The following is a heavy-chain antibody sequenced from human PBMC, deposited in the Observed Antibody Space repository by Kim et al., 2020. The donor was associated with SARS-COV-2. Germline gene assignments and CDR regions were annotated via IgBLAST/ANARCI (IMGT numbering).Heavy chain of an antibody. J-gene: IGHJ5*02. CDR3: ACHIAAAGNWFDP. CDR2: IYYSGST. V-gene: IGHV4-39*01. Sequence: SETLSLTCTVSGGSISSSSYYWGWIRQPPGKGLEWIGSIYYSGSTYYNPSLKSRVTIYVDTSKNQSSLMLSSVTAADTAVYYCACHIAAAGNWFDPWGQGTLFTVSS. D-gene: IGHD6-13*01. CDR1: GGSISSSSYY.